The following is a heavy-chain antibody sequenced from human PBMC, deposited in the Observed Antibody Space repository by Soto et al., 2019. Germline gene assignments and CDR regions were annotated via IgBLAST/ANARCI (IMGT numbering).Heavy chain of an antibody. CDR2: ISYDGSNK. J-gene: IGHJ6*02. D-gene: IGHD6-13*01. Sequence: PGGSLRLSCAASGFTFSSYAMHWVRRAPGKGLEWAAVISYDGSNKYYADSVKGRFTISRDNSKNTLYLQMNSLRAEDTAVYYCAREREGILMAMDVWGQGTTVTVSS. CDR3: AREREGILMAMDV. V-gene: IGHV3-30-3*01. CDR1: GFTFSSYA.